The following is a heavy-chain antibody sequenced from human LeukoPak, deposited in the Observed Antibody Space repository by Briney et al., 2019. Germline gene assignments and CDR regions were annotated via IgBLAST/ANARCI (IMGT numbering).Heavy chain of an antibody. J-gene: IGHJ5*02. CDR1: GCIFCPYG. CDR2: ITAYNGNT. CDR3: ARVPQVSGDFDNWFEP. V-gene: IGHV1-18*01. D-gene: IGHD4-17*01. Sequence: GGSVNVSGKAAGCIFCPYGKSCVRKARGQRLTCIGSITAYNGNTNDAQKLQGRVTMTTDTSTSTAYMELRSLRSDDTAVYYCARVPQVSGDFDNWFEPWGQGTLVTVSS.